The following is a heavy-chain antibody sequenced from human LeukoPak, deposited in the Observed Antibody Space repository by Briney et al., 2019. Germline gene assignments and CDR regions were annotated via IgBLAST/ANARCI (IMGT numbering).Heavy chain of an antibody. CDR1: GDPISSYSDY. J-gene: IGHJ4*02. CDR3: AREYSGFDY. D-gene: IGHD5-12*01. V-gene: IGHV4-61*01. Sequence: SETLSLTCTVSGDPISSYSDYTNYKWTWIRQPPGKGLEWIGYVYYSGSTNYNPSLKSRVTISVDTSKNQFSLKLTSATAADTAVYHCAREYSGFDYWGQGTLATVSS. CDR2: VYYSGST.